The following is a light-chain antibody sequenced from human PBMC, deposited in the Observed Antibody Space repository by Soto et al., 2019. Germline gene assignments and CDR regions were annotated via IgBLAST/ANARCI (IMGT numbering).Light chain of an antibody. CDR3: QQYYNWLGT. CDR1: HSISSN. Sequence: EIVVTQSPATLSVSPGERATLSCRASHSISSNLAWYQQKPGQAPRLLIYATSTRAAGIPARFSGSGSGTEFTLTISSLQSEDFAVYYCQQYYNWLGTFGQGTKVEI. CDR2: ATS. V-gene: IGKV3-15*01. J-gene: IGKJ1*01.